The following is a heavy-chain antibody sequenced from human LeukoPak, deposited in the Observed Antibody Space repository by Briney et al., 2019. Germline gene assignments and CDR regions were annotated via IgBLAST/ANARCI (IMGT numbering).Heavy chain of an antibody. Sequence: ASVKVSCKASGYTFTSYGINWVRQATGQGLEWMGWMNPNSGNTGYAQKFQGRVTITRNTSISTAYMELSSLRSEDTAVYYCARRAGSYYLIDYWGQGTLVTVSS. V-gene: IGHV1-8*03. CDR3: ARRAGSYYLIDY. CDR2: MNPNSGNT. J-gene: IGHJ4*02. D-gene: IGHD1-26*01. CDR1: GYTFTSYG.